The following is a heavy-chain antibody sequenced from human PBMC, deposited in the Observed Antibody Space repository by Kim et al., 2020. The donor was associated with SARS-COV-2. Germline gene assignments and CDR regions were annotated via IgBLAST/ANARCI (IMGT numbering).Heavy chain of an antibody. CDR2: IYYSGST. CDR3: ARHFSYYYGSGSYYNVLNNWFDP. J-gene: IGHJ5*02. Sequence: SETLSLTCTVSGGSISSGGYYWSWIRQHPGKGLEWIGYIYYSGSTYYNPSLKSRVTISVDKSKNQFSLKLSSVTAADTAVYYCARHFSYYYGSGSYYNVLNNWFDPWGQGTLVTISS. CDR1: GGSISSGGYY. V-gene: IGHV4-31*03. D-gene: IGHD3-10*01.